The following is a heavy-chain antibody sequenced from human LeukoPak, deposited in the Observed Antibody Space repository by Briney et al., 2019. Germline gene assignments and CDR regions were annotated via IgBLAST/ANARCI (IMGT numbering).Heavy chain of an antibody. CDR2: INPNSGGT. J-gene: IGHJ6*03. D-gene: IGHD6-13*01. V-gene: IGHV1-2*02. CDR1: GYTFTGYY. CDR3: ARDKRHSSSWYYYYYYMDV. Sequence: ASVKVSCKASGYTFTGYYMHWVRQAPGQGLEWMGWINPNSGGTNYAQKFQGRVTTTRDTSISTAYMELSRLRSDDTAVYYCARDKRHSSSWYYYYYYMDVWGKGTTVTVSS.